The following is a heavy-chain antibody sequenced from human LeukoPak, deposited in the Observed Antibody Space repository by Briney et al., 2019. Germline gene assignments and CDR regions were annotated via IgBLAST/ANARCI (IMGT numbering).Heavy chain of an antibody. D-gene: IGHD2-21*02. CDR2: IFTSGNT. CDR3: ARATLRGDPFDF. Sequence: SETLSLTCTVSGDSLNSGNYYWTWIRQHPGKGLEWIGYIFTSGNTYYNPSLKGRLLTTVDTSKSQFSLRLTSVTAADTAVYYCARATLRGDPFDFWGQGIQVTVSS. V-gene: IGHV4-31*03. J-gene: IGHJ4*02. CDR1: GDSLNSGNYY.